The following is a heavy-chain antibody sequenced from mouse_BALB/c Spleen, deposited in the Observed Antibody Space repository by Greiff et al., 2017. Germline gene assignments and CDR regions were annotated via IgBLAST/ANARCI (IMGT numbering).Heavy chain of an antibody. V-gene: IGHV3-6*02. CDR3: ARDQGYKFAY. J-gene: IGHJ3*01. D-gene: IGHD2-14*01. CDR1: GYSITSGYY. Sequence: EVKLQESGPGLVKPSQSLSLTCSVTGYSITSGYYWNWIRQFPGNKLEWMGYISYDGSNNYNPSLKNRISITRDTSKNQFFLKLNSVTTEDTATYYCARDQGYKFAYWGQGTLVTVSA. CDR2: ISYDGSN.